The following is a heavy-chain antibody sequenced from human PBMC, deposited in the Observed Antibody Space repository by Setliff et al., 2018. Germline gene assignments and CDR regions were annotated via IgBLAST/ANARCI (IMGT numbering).Heavy chain of an antibody. CDR3: ARAGDRGLGGMDV. CDR1: GGSISSGSYY. V-gene: IGHV4-61*02. D-gene: IGHD7-27*01. CDR2: LYTGGST. J-gene: IGHJ6*02. Sequence: SETLSLTCTVSGGSISSGSYYWSWIRQPAGKGLEWIGRLYTGGSTNYNPALKSRVSFSVGASKNHFSLKLNDVTAADTAVYYCARAGDRGLGGMDVWGQGTTVTVSS.